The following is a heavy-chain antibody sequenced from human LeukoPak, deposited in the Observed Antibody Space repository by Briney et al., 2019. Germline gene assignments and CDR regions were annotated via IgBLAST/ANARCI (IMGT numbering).Heavy chain of an antibody. J-gene: IGHJ6*02. V-gene: IGHV3-73*01. CDR2: IRSKANSYAT. CDR1: GFTVSSNY. D-gene: IGHD3-22*01. Sequence: PGGSLRLSCAASGFTVSSNYMSWVRQAPGKGLEWVGRIRSKANSYATAYAASVKGRFTISRDDSKNTAYLQMNSLKTEDTAVYYCTRLRAGWEYYDSSGHYYYYYGMDVWGQGTTVTVSS. CDR3: TRLRAGWEYYDSSGHYYYYYGMDV.